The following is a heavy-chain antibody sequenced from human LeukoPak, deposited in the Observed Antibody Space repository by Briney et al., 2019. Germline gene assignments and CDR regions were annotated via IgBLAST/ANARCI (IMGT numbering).Heavy chain of an antibody. CDR3: ATDRNSGKYYDY. CDR1: GLRFRNYG. CDR2: IYYDGSNQ. V-gene: IGHV3-33*01. J-gene: IGHJ4*02. D-gene: IGHD1-26*01. Sequence: GGPLRLSCVVSGLRFRNYGMHWVRQAPGKGLEWVAVIYYDGSNQYYADSVKGRFTVSRDNAKNTLYLQMDSLRAEDTAVYYCATDRNSGKYYDYWGQGTLVTVSS.